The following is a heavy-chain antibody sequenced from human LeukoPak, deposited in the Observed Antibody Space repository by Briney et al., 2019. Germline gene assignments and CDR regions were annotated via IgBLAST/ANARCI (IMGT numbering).Heavy chain of an antibody. J-gene: IGHJ5*02. Sequence: GGSLRLSCAASGFTFSSYARSWVRQLPGKGLEWVSTVTGTGGGTYYADSVKGRFTISRDNSKNTLSLQMNSLRAEDTALYYCAKDWGYASGTYYTSWGQGTLVTVSS. D-gene: IGHD3-10*01. CDR1: GFTFSSYA. CDR3: AKDWGYASGTYYTS. CDR2: VTGTGGGT. V-gene: IGHV3-23*01.